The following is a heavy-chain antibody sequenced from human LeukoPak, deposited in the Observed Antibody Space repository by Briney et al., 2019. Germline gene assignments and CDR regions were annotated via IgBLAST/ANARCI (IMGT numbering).Heavy chain of an antibody. D-gene: IGHD2-8*01. V-gene: IGHV1-46*01. CDR3: ARDLSSCTNGVCYPPYYYYMDV. J-gene: IGHJ6*03. CDR1: GYTFTSNY. Sequence: ASVKVSCKAFGYTFTSNYMHWVRQAPGQGPEWMGVISPSGGSTTYAQKFQGRVTLTRDTSISTAYMELSRLRSDDTAVYYCARDLSSCTNGVCYPPYYYYMDVWGKGTTVTVSS. CDR2: ISPSGGST.